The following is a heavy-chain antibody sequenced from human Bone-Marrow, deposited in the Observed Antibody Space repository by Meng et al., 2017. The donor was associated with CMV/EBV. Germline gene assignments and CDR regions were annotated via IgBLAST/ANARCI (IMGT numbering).Heavy chain of an antibody. J-gene: IGHJ4*02. D-gene: IGHD3-22*01. CDR3: AMTDYYDSSGGCFDD. CDR1: GFTFAEYA. Sequence: GGSLRLSCAASGFTFAEYAMRWVRQAPGKGLEWVAFIRYDGSNKYYADSVKGRFTISRDNAKNTLYLQMNSLRAEDTAVYYCAMTDYYDSSGGCFDDWGQGTLVTVSS. V-gene: IGHV3-30*02. CDR2: IRYDGSNK.